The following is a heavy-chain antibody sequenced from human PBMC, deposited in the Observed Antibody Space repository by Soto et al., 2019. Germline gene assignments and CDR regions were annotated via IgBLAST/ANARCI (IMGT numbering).Heavy chain of an antibody. J-gene: IGHJ4*02. CDR3: ARGYCSSTSCHFDY. CDR1: GYTFTGQY. V-gene: IGHV1-2*04. D-gene: IGHD2-2*01. CDR2: INPNSGGA. Sequence: QVQLVQSGAEVKKPGASMKVSCKASGYTFTGQYIYWVRQAPGQGLEWMGWINPNSGGANYAQKFQGWVTMTRDTSISTAYMELSRLRSDDTAVYYCARGYCSSTSCHFDYWGQGTLVTVSS.